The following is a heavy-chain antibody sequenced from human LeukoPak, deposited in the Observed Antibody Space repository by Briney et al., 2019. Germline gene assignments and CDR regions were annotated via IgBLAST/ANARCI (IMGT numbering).Heavy chain of an antibody. CDR2: VHLNGAT. D-gene: IGHD1-26*01. Sequence: SETLSLTCAVSGGSIITTNWWRWVRQPPGKGLEWIGEVHLNGATNYNPSLESRVSMSIDKSKNHLSLELSSVTAADTAMYYCTRESGAFSPFGFWGQGTLVTVSS. CDR1: GGSIITTNW. V-gene: IGHV4-4*02. CDR3: TRESGAFSPFGF. J-gene: IGHJ4*02.